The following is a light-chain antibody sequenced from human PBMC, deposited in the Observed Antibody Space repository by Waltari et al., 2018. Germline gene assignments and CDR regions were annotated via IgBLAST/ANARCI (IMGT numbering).Light chain of an antibody. CDR2: AAS. CDR3: QQYYTYPRT. Sequence: AVRMTQSPSSFSASTGDRVTINCRASQGISTYLAWYQQKPGKAPKLLIYAASTLQSGVPSRFSGSGYGTDFTLTISCLQSEDFAIYYCQQYYTYPRTFGQGTKVEV. J-gene: IGKJ1*01. CDR1: QGISTY. V-gene: IGKV1-8*01.